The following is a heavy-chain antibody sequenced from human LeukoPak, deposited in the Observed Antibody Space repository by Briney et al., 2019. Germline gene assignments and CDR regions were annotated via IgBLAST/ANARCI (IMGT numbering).Heavy chain of an antibody. J-gene: IGHJ4*02. CDR1: GFTVSSNY. V-gene: IGHV3-66*02. D-gene: IGHD3-3*01. CDR2: IYSGGST. Sequence: GGSLRLSCAASGFTVSSNYMSWGRQAPGKGLEGVSVIYSGGSTYYADSMKGRFTISRDNSKNTLYLQMNSLRAEDTAVDYCARGKYYDFWSGYPYFDYWGQGTLVTVSS. CDR3: ARGKYYDFWSGYPYFDY.